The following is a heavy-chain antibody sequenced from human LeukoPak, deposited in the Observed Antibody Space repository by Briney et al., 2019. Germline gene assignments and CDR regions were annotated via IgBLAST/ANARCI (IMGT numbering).Heavy chain of an antibody. J-gene: IGHJ4*02. CDR1: GFSISPGYY. CDR3: ARGKSSSWYYYFDY. V-gene: IGHV4-38-2*01. Sequence: PSETLSLTCAVSGFSISPGYYWGWIRQPPGKGLEWIGTIYHSGSTYYNPSLKSRVTISVDTSKNQFSLKLTSVTAADTAVYYCARGKSSSWYYYFDYWGQGTLVAVSS. D-gene: IGHD6-13*01. CDR2: IYHSGST.